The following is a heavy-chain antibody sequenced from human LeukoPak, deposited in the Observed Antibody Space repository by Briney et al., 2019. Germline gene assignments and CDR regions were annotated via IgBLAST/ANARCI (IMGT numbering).Heavy chain of an antibody. CDR1: GYTFTSYG. V-gene: IGHV1-18*01. J-gene: IGHJ4*02. CDR2: ISACNGNT. CDR3: AREAYDSSGYYYSH. D-gene: IGHD3-22*01. Sequence: ASVKVSCKASGYTFTSYGISWVRQAPGQGLEWMGWISACNGNTNYAQKLQGRVTMTTDTSTSTAYMELRSLRSDDTAVYYCAREAYDSSGYYYSHWGQGTLVTVSS.